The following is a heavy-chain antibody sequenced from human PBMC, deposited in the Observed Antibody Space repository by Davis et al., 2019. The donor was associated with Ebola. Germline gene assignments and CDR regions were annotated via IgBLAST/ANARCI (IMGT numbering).Heavy chain of an antibody. Sequence: AASVKVSCKASGGTFSSYAISWVRQAPGQGLEWMGRIIPILGIANYAQKFQGRVTITADKSTSTAYMELRSLRSDDTAVYYCARSVTMIVVVTHFDYWGQGTLVTVSS. D-gene: IGHD3-22*01. V-gene: IGHV1-69*04. CDR1: GGTFSSYA. J-gene: IGHJ4*02. CDR2: IIPILGIA. CDR3: ARSVTMIVVVTHFDY.